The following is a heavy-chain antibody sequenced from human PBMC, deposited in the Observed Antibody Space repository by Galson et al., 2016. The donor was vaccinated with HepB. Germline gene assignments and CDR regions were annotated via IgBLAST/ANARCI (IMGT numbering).Heavy chain of an antibody. CDR2: MSFDGSK. CDR3: MMGVHTNGYCDVFDI. CDR1: GLPFSNTI. D-gene: IGHD6-25*01. Sequence: SLRLSCAVSGLPFSNTIIHWARQTPGGGLQWVSAMSFDGSKYYVASLKVRLFISRDESRNTFYLQMDSLIADDTAVYYWMMGVHTNGYCDVFDIWGHGTLVTVSA. V-gene: IGHV3-30*04. J-gene: IGHJ3*02.